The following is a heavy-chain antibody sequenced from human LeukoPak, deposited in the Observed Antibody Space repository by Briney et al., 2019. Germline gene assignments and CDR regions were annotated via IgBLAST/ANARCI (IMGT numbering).Heavy chain of an antibody. Sequence: SETLSLTCAVYGGSFSGYYWSWIRQPPGKGLEWIGEINHSGSTNYNPSLKSRVTISVDPSKNQFSLKLSSVTAADTAVYYCARGVNLDSSEDWGQGILVTVSS. CDR1: GGSFSGYY. J-gene: IGHJ4*02. D-gene: IGHD3-22*01. V-gene: IGHV4-34*01. CDR3: ARGVNLDSSED. CDR2: INHSGST.